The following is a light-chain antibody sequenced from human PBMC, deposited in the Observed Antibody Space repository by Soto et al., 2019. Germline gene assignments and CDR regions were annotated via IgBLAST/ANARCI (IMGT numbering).Light chain of an antibody. V-gene: IGLV2-14*01. J-gene: IGLJ3*02. CDR2: EVT. Sequence: QSALTQPASVSGSPGQLITISCTGTSSDVGGYNYVSWFQQHPGKAPKLLIYEVTNRPSGVSNRFSGSKSGNTASLTISGLQAEDEGDYYCTSYRRPDSWVFGGGTKLTVL. CDR1: SSDVGGYNY. CDR3: TSYRRPDSWV.